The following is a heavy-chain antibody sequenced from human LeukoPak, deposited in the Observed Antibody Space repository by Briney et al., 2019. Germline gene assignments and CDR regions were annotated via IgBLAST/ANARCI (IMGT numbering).Heavy chain of an antibody. CDR3: ARDRRTTSWYAFDY. CDR1: GFTFSDYY. Sequence: GGSLRLSCAASGFTFSDYYMSWIRQAPGKGLEWVSYISSSGSTIYYADSVKGRFTISRDNAKNSLYLQMNSLRAEDTAVYYCARDRRTTSWYAFDYWGQGTLVTVSS. J-gene: IGHJ4*02. V-gene: IGHV3-11*04. D-gene: IGHD6-13*01. CDR2: ISSSGSTI.